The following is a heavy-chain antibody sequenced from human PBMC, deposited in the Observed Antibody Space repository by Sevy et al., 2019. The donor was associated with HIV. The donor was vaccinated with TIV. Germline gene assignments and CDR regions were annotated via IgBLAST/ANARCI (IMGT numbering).Heavy chain of an antibody. V-gene: IGHV3-13*01. J-gene: IGHJ3*02. D-gene: IGHD1-26*01. CDR2: IGTAGDT. Sequence: GGSLRLSRAASGFTFSRYDMHWVRQATGKGLEWVSSIGTAGDTYYPGSVKGRFTISRENAKKSLYLQMNSLRAGDTAVYYCARGTRYSGSYYLGDDAFDIWGQGTMVTVSS. CDR3: ARGTRYSGSYYLGDDAFDI. CDR1: GFTFSRYD.